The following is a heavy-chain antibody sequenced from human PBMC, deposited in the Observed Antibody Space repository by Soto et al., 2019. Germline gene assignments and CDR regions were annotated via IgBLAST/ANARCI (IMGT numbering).Heavy chain of an antibody. V-gene: IGHV3-64*02. Sequence: GGSLRLSCAASGFTFSSYAMHWVRQAPGKGLEYVSAISSNGGSTYYADSVKGRFTISRDNSKNTLYLQMGSLRAEDMAVYYCARGRRYGTGYYYGMDVWGQGTTVTVSS. J-gene: IGHJ6*02. CDR1: GFTFSSYA. CDR3: ARGRRYGTGYYYGMDV. D-gene: IGHD3-9*01. CDR2: ISSNGGST.